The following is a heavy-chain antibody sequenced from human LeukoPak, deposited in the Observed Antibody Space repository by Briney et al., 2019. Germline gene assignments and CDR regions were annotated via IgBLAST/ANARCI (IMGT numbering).Heavy chain of an antibody. Sequence: PSETLSLTCTVSGDSITSTNYYWGWIRQPPGKGLEWIGNIYFSGSTYYNPSLKSRVTISVDTSKNQFSLKLSSVTAADTAVYYCAGRISGWGDNFDYWGQGTLVTVSS. CDR2: IYFSGST. CDR1: GDSITSTNYY. J-gene: IGHJ4*02. V-gene: IGHV4-39*07. D-gene: IGHD3-16*01. CDR3: AGRISGWGDNFDY.